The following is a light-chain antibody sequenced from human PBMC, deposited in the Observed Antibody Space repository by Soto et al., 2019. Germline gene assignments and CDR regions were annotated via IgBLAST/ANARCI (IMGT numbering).Light chain of an antibody. J-gene: IGLJ1*01. CDR3: GTWDSSLSAGFYV. CDR1: SSNIGNNY. Sequence: QSALTQPPSVYAAPGQKVTISCSGSSSNIGNNYVSWYQQLPGTAPKLLIYDNNKRPSGIPDRFSGSKSGTSATLGITGLQTGDEADYYCGTWDSSLSAGFYVFGTGTKVTVL. CDR2: DNN. V-gene: IGLV1-51*01.